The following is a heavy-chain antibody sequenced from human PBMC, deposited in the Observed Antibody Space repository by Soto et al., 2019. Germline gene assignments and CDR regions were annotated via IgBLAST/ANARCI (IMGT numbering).Heavy chain of an antibody. D-gene: IGHD2-21*02. CDR3: ARGDCGGDCYSYGDAFDI. V-gene: IGHV4-30-2*01. J-gene: IGHJ3*02. CDR1: GGSISSGGYS. Sequence: SETLSLTCAVSGGSISSGGYSWSWIRQPPGKGLEWIGYIYHSGSTYYNPSLKSRVTISVDRSKNQFSLKLSSVTAADTAVYYCARGDCGGDCYSYGDAFDIWGQGTMVTVSS. CDR2: IYHSGST.